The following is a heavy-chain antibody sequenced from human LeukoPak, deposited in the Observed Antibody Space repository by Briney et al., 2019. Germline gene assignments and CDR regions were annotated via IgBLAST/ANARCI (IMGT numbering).Heavy chain of an antibody. J-gene: IGHJ4*02. V-gene: IGHV3-21*01. Sequence: GGSLRLSCAASGFTFSSYSMNWVRQAPGKGLEWVSSISSSSSYIYYADSVKGRYTISRDNAKNSLYLQMNSLRAEDTAVYYCARDPVATITPFDYWGQGTLVTVSS. CDR1: GFTFSSYS. CDR2: ISSSSSYI. CDR3: ARDPVATITPFDY. D-gene: IGHD5-12*01.